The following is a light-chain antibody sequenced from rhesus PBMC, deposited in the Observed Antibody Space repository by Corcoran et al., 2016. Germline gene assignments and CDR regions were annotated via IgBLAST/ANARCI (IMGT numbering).Light chain of an antibody. J-gene: IGKJ1*01. CDR1: QDIGRY. CDR2: TAS. CDR3: LQHKSYPRT. Sequence: IQMTQSSSSLSASVGDTVTITCRASQDIGRYLNWFQQKPGKAPKLLLYTASSLESGVPSRFSGSGSGTEFTLTISSLQPEDFASYYCLQHKSYPRTFGQGTKVEIK. V-gene: IGKV1-28*02.